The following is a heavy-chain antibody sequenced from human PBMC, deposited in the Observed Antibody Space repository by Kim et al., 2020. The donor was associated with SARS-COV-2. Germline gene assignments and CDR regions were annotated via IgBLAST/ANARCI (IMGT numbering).Heavy chain of an antibody. J-gene: IGHJ4*01. CDR1: GGSMSSYY. Sequence: SETLSLTCTVSGGSMSSYYWSWIRQPPGKGLEWIGYIYYSGSTNYNPSLKSRVTISVDTSKNQFSLKLSSATAADTAVVYCAKGRLATVFGVVTQFDYWG. V-gene: IGHV4-59*01. CDR3: AKGRLATVFGVVTQFDY. CDR2: IYYSGST. D-gene: IGHD3-3*01.